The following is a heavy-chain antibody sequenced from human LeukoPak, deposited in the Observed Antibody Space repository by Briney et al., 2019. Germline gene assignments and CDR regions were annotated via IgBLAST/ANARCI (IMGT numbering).Heavy chain of an antibody. CDR2: IYSGGST. CDR3: AKSRRHIVVVPAADH. CDR1: GFTVSSNY. Sequence: GGSLRLSCAASGFTVSSNYMSWVRQAPGKGLERVSVIYSGGSTYYADSVKGRFTISRDNSKNTLYLQMNSLRAEDTAVYYCAKSRRHIVVVPAADHWGQGTLVTVSS. V-gene: IGHV3-66*01. J-gene: IGHJ4*02. D-gene: IGHD2-2*01.